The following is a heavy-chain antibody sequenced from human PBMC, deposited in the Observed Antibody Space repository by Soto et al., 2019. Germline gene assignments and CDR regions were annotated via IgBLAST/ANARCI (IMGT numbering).Heavy chain of an antibody. V-gene: IGHV1-8*01. J-gene: IGHJ6*02. CDR1: GYTFTSYD. CDR3: ARGVRVRGVIGYYYGMDV. CDR2: MNPNSGNT. Sequence: ASVKVSCKASGYTFTSYDINWVRQATGQGLEWMGWMNPNSGNTGYAQKFQGRVTMTRNTSISTAYMGLSSLRSEDTAVYYCARGVRVRGVIGYYYGMDVWGQGTTVTVSS. D-gene: IGHD3-10*01.